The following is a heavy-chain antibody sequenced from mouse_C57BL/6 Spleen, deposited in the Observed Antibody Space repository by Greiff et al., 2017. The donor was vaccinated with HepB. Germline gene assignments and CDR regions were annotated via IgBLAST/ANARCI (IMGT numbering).Heavy chain of an antibody. Sequence: QVQLQQPGAELVRPGTSVKLSCKASGYTFTSYWMHWVKQRPGQGLEWIGVIDPSDSYTNYNQKFKGKATLTVDTSSSTAYMQLSSLTSEDSAVYYCARLTLITTVVATDYWGQGTTLTVSS. V-gene: IGHV1-59*01. CDR2: IDPSDSYT. D-gene: IGHD1-1*01. CDR1: GYTFTSYW. CDR3: ARLTLITTVVATDY. J-gene: IGHJ2*01.